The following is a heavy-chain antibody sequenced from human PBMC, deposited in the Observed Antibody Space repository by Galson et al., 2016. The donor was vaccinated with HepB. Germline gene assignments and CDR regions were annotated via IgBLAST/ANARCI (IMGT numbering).Heavy chain of an antibody. D-gene: IGHD6-19*01. CDR1: GYTFSSYV. V-gene: IGHV1-3*01. Sequence: SVKVSCKASGYTFSSYVMHWVRQAPGQRLEWMGWINAGNGNTRYSQKFQGRVTIARDTSASTAHMQLSSLRSEDTAVYYCARGGYSNGWGYYYGMDVWGQGTTVTVSS. CDR2: INAGNGNT. J-gene: IGHJ6*02. CDR3: ARGGYSNGWGYYYGMDV.